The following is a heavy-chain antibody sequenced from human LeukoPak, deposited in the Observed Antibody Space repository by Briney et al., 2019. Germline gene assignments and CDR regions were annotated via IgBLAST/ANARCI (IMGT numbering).Heavy chain of an antibody. CDR2: IYYSGST. V-gene: IGHV4-59*08. D-gene: IGHD3-10*01. Sequence: SETLSLTCTVSGGPISSYYWSCIRQPPGKGLGWVGNIYYSGSTNYNPSLKSRVTISVDTSKNQFSLKLSSVTAADTAVYYCARPLYGSGSWSIRDWGQGTLVTVSS. CDR3: ARPLYGSGSWSIRD. CDR1: GGPISSYY. J-gene: IGHJ4*02.